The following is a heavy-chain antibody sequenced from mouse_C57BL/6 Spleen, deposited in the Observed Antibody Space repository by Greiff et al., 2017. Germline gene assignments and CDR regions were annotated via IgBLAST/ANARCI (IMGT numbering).Heavy chain of an antibody. CDR2: INPSNGGT. D-gene: IGHD1-1*02. CDR3: AICGSYNVYQGYFEY. V-gene: IGHV1-53*01. J-gene: IGHJ2*01. CDR1: GYTFTSYW. Sequence: QVQLQQPGTELVKPGASVKLSCKASGYTFTSYWMHWVKQRPGQGLEWIGNINPSNGGTNYNETFTSKATLTVEKSSSTAYMQLSSLTSVDSAFYDCAICGSYNVYQGYFEYWGQGTTLTVSS.